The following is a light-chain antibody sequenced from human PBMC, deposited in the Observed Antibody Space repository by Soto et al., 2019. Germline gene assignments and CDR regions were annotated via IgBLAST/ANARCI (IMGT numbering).Light chain of an antibody. CDR1: QSITNKY. V-gene: IGKV3-20*01. J-gene: IGKJ3*01. CDR3: QPSGFSPCT. Sequence: EIVLTQSPGTLSLSPGERATLSCRASQSITNKYLAWYQQKPGQAPRLLIYGASSSATGIPDRFGGSGSGTYFTVTIRRLEREDSAVYYCQPSGFSPCTFGPGNKVDIK. CDR2: GAS.